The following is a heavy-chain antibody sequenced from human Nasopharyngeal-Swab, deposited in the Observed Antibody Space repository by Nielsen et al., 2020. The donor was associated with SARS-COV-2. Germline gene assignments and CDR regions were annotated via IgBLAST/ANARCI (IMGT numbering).Heavy chain of an antibody. V-gene: IGHV3-21*01. J-gene: IGHJ6*02. CDR3: AREGSYYGSGSPYYYYSMDV. CDR2: ISSSSSYI. CDR1: GFTFSSYS. D-gene: IGHD3-10*01. Sequence: GESLKISCAASGFTFSSYSMNWVRQAPGKGLEWVSSISSSSSYIYYADSVKGRFTISRDNAKNSLYLQMNSLRAEDTAVYYCAREGSYYGSGSPYYYYSMDVWGQGTTVTVSS.